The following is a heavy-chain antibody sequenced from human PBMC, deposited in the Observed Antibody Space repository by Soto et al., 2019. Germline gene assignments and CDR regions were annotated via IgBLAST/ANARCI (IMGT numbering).Heavy chain of an antibody. CDR1: GGSVSSSSHY. D-gene: IGHD3-10*01. Sequence: SETLSLTCSVSGGSVSSSSHYWAWIRQPPGKGLEWIGSMFYSGSTYYGPSLKSRVTISVDTSKNQFSLKLSSVTAADTAVYYCARSYYYGSGSQIDYYYYYYMDVWGKGTTVTVS. J-gene: IGHJ6*03. CDR2: MFYSGST. V-gene: IGHV4-39*01. CDR3: ARSYYYGSGSQIDYYYYYYMDV.